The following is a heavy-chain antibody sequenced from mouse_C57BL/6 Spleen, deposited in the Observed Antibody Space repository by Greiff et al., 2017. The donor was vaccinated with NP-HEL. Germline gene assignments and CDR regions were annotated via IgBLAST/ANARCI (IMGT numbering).Heavy chain of an antibody. CDR1: GFTFSSYA. J-gene: IGHJ3*01. CDR3: ANFYDYDDWFAY. Sequence: EVKVEESGGGLVKPGGSLKLSCAASGFTFSSYAMSWVRQTPEKRLEWVATISDGGSYTYYPDNVKGRFTISRDNAKNNLYLQMSHLKSEDTAMYYCANFYDYDDWFAYWGQGTLVTVSA. V-gene: IGHV5-4*03. D-gene: IGHD2-4*01. CDR2: ISDGGSYT.